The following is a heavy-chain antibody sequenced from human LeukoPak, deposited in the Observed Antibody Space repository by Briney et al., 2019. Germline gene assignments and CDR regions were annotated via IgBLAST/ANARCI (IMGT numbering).Heavy chain of an antibody. CDR2: IIPIFSTA. J-gene: IGHJ4*02. CDR1: RYTFSSYA. Sequence: GASVKVSCKASRYTFSSYAISWVRQAPGQGLEWMGGIIPIFSTANYAQKFQGRVTITADESTSTAYMELSSLGSEDTAVYYCARGYCSSTSCYTGFDYWGQGTLVTVSS. CDR3: ARGYCSSTSCYTGFDY. D-gene: IGHD2-2*02. V-gene: IGHV1-69*13.